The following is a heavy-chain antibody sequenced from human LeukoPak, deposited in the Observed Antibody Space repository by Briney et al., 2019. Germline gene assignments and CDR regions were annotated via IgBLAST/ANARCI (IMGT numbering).Heavy chain of an antibody. D-gene: IGHD2-21*02. CDR3: AREGLVTSASYS. CDR1: GHTFSNDY. J-gene: IGHJ4*02. V-gene: IGHV1-46*01. CDR2: INPRGDST. Sequence: GSVKVSCMASGHTFSNDYIHWVRQAPGRGLEWMGMINPRGDSTNYAQKFQGRVSMTRDTSTGTVYMELSSLRSDDTAVYFCAREGLVTSASYSWGQGTLVTVSS.